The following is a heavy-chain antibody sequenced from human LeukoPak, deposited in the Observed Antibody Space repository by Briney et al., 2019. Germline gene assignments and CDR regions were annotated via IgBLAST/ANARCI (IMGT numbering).Heavy chain of an antibody. Sequence: SETLSLTCAVSGGSFSGYYWSWIRQPPGKGLEWIGDIDHSGSPNYNPSLKSRVTMSIDTSKNQFSLKLSSVTAADTAVYYCAREADGYCSGVSCFDAFDIWGLGTMVTVSS. V-gene: IGHV4-34*01. J-gene: IGHJ3*02. CDR1: GGSFSGYY. CDR3: AREADGYCSGVSCFDAFDI. D-gene: IGHD2-15*01. CDR2: IDHSGSP.